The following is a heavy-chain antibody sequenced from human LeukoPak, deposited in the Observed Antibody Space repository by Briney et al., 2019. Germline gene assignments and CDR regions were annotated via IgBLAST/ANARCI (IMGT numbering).Heavy chain of an antibody. CDR1: GGSFSGYY. CDR3: ARRYTNYAPLDY. Sequence: SETLSLTCAVYGGSFSGYYWSWIRQPPGKGLEWIGEIYHSGGTNYNPSLKSRVTISADTSKNQFSLKLSSVTAADTAVYYCARRYTNYAPLDYWGQGTLVTVSS. CDR2: IYHSGGT. V-gene: IGHV4-34*01. D-gene: IGHD1-1*01. J-gene: IGHJ4*02.